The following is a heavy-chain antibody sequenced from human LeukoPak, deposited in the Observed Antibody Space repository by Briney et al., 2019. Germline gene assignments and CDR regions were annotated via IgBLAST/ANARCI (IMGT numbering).Heavy chain of an antibody. V-gene: IGHV4-39*01. J-gene: IGHJ4*02. CDR3: ARHGRIGTKNFDY. Sequence: SETLSLTCTVSGGSISSSDYYWGWIRQPPGTGLEWIGSIYYTGSDQYNPSLKSRVTISVDTSKNQFSLNLNSVTATDTAVYYCARHGRIGTKNFDYWGQGTLVTVST. CDR1: GGSISSSDYY. D-gene: IGHD1/OR15-1a*01. CDR2: IYYTGSD.